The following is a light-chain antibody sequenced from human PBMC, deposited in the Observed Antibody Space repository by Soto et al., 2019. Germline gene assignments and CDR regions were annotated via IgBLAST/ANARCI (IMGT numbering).Light chain of an antibody. CDR2: AS. V-gene: IGKV3-20*01. CDR3: QHYGTSGL. CDR1: QSVSDSY. Sequence: EIVLTQSPGTLSLSPGERATLSCRASQSVSDSYLAWNQQKPGQAPRLLIYASSRATGIPDRFSGSGSGTDFTLTISRLEPEAFAVYYCQHYGTSGLFGPGTKVDIK. J-gene: IGKJ3*01.